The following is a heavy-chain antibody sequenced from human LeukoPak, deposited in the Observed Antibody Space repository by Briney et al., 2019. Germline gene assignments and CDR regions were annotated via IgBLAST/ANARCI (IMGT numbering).Heavy chain of an antibody. CDR3: ARHAGLRGYSYGYPRPPASNNWFDP. CDR1: GGSLSSSSHY. Sequence: SVTLSLTRTVSGGSLSSSSHYWGWIRQPPGKGLEWIGSIYYSENTYYNPSRKSRFPLSVDMQNNLFSVKLSCVPAAHTAVYYCARHAGLRGYSYGYPRPPASNNWFDPWGEGTLVTVSP. J-gene: IGHJ5*02. V-gene: IGHV4-39*01. D-gene: IGHD5-18*01. CDR2: IYYSENT.